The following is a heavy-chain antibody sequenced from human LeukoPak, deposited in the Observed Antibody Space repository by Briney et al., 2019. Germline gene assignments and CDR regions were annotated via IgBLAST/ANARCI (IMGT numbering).Heavy chain of an antibody. Sequence: PSETLSLTCTVSGYSISSGYYWGWIRQPPGKGLEWIESIYHSGSTYYNPSLKSRVTILVDTSKNQFSLKLSSVTAADTAVYYCAREPGYSGYDRWFDPWGQGTLVTVSS. CDR2: IYHSGST. V-gene: IGHV4-38-2*02. D-gene: IGHD5-12*01. CDR1: GYSISSGYY. CDR3: AREPGYSGYDRWFDP. J-gene: IGHJ5*02.